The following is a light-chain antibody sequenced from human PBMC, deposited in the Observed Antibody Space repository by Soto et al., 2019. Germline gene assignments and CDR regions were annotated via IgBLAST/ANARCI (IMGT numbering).Light chain of an antibody. V-gene: IGLV1-47*01. CDR2: RNN. CDR3: AAWEDSLSVV. J-gene: IGLJ2*01. CDR1: SSNIGSNY. Sequence: QSVLTQPPSASGTPGQRVTISCSGSSSNIGSNYVYWYQQLPGTAPKLLIYRNNQRPSGVPDRCSGSKSGTSASLAISGLRSEDEADYYCAAWEDSLSVVFGGGTKLTVL.